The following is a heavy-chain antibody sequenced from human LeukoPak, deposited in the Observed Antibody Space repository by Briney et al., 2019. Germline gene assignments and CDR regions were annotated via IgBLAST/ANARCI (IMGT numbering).Heavy chain of an antibody. J-gene: IGHJ4*02. Sequence: PGGSLRLSCAASGFSLSSYDMHWVRQPTGKGLEWVSAIGPAGEYYAGSVKGRFTIPGENAKNSLYLQMTNLRAGDTAVYYCARVRERTGWYFSSPSPHFDYWGQGTLVTVSS. CDR3: ARVRERTGWYFSSPSPHFDY. CDR1: GFSLSSYD. V-gene: IGHV3-13*01. CDR2: IGPAGE. D-gene: IGHD6-19*01.